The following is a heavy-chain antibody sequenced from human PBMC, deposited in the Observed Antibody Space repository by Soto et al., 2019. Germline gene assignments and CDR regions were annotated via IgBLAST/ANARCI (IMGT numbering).Heavy chain of an antibody. CDR3: ARDRLRIAARPLWANWFDP. J-gene: IGHJ5*02. D-gene: IGHD6-6*01. Sequence: SETLSLTCTVSGGSISSYYWSWIRQPPGKGLEWIGYIYYSGSTNYNPSLKSRVTISVDTSKNQFSLKLSSVTAVDTAVYYCARDRLRIAARPLWANWFDPWGQGTLVTVSS. V-gene: IGHV4-59*01. CDR1: GGSISSYY. CDR2: IYYSGST.